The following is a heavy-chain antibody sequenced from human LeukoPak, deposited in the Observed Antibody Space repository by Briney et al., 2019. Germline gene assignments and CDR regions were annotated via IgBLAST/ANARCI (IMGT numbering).Heavy chain of an antibody. J-gene: IGHJ4*02. CDR1: GGSISSYY. CDR3: ARGVPAATDY. CDR2: IYYSGST. Sequence: SETLSLTCTVSGGSISSYYWSWIRQPPGEGLEWIGYIYYSGSTNYNPSLKSRVTISVDTSKNQFSLKLSSVTAADTAVYYCARGVPAATDYWGQGTLVTVSS. D-gene: IGHD2-2*01. V-gene: IGHV4-59*01.